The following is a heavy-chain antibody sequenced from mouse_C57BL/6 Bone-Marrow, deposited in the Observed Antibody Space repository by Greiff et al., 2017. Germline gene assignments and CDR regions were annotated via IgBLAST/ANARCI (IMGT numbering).Heavy chain of an antibody. CDR1: GYTFTSYG. CDR2: IYPRSGNT. D-gene: IGHD2-2*01. CDR3: ARKAVMHGYD. Sequence: QVQLQQSGAELARPGASVKLSCKASGYTFTSYGISWVKQRTGQGLEWIGEIYPRSGNTYYNEKFKGKATLTADKSSSTAYMELRSLTSEDSAVYFCARKAVMHGYDCGQGTLVTVSA. V-gene: IGHV1-81*01. J-gene: IGHJ3*01.